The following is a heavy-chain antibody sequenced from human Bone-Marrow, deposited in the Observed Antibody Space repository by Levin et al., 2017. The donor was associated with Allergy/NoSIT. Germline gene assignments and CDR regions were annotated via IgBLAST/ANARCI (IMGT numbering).Heavy chain of an antibody. V-gene: IGHV1-24*01. CDR2: FDPEDGET. CDR1: GYTLTELS. Sequence: ASVKVSCKVSGYTLTELSMHWVRQAPGKGLEWMGGFDPEDGETIYAQKFQGRVTMTEDTSTDTAYMELSSLRSEDTAVYYCAIRNGTRPLRFLEGLFWFDPWGQGTLVTVSS. J-gene: IGHJ5*02. CDR3: AIRNGTRPLRFLEGLFWFDP. D-gene: IGHD3-3*01.